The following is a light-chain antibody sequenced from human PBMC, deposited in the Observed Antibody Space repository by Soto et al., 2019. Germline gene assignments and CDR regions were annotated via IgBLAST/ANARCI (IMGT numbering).Light chain of an antibody. CDR2: WAS. J-gene: IGKJ4*01. V-gene: IGKV4-1*01. CDR1: QSVLYSSNNRNY. CDR3: QQYYNTPLT. Sequence: DTVMTQSPDSLAVSLGERVTINCKSSQSVLYSSNNRNYLAWYQQKPGQPPKLLIYWASTRESGVPDRFSGSGSGTDFTLTISSLQAEDVAVYYCQQYYNTPLTFGGGTKVDIK.